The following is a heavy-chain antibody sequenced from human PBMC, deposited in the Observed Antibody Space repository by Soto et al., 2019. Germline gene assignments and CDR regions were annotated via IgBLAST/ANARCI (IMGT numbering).Heavy chain of an antibody. CDR3: ARVRDGYNPHFDY. J-gene: IGHJ4*02. Sequence: PGGSLRLSCAASGFTFSSYAMHWVRQAPGKGLEYVSAISSNGGSTYYANSVKGRFTISRDNSKNTLYLQMGSLRAEDMAVYYCARVRDGYNPHFDYWGQGTLVTVSS. CDR2: ISSNGGST. V-gene: IGHV3-64*01. CDR1: GFTFSSYA. D-gene: IGHD5-12*01.